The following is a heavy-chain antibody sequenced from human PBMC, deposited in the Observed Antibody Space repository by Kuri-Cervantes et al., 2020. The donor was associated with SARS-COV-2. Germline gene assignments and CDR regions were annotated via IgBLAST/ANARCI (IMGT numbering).Heavy chain of an antibody. J-gene: IGHJ6*02. CDR2: ISGSGGST. D-gene: IGHD6-19*01. V-gene: IGHV3-23*01. CDR3: AKAWRGQWLASYYYYGMDV. Sequence: ETLSLTCAASGFTFSSYAMSWVRQAPGKGLEWVSAISGSGGSTYYADSVKGRFTISRDNSKNTLYLQMNSLRAVDTAVYYCAKAWRGQWLASYYYYGMDVWGQGTTVTVSS. CDR1: GFTFSSYA.